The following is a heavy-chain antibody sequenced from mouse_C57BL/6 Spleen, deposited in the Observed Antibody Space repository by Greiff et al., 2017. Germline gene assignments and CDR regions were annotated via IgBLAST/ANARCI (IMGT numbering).Heavy chain of an antibody. CDR3: ARWDGNYVAMDY. CDR1: GYTFTDYY. CDR2: IYPGSGNT. Sequence: VQLQQSGAELVRPGASVKLSCKASGYTFTDYYINWVKQRPGQGLEWIARIYPGSGNTYYNEKFKGKATLTAEKSSSTAYMRLSSLTSEDSAVYFCARWDGNYVAMDYWGQGTSVTVSS. V-gene: IGHV1-76*01. J-gene: IGHJ4*01. D-gene: IGHD2-1*01.